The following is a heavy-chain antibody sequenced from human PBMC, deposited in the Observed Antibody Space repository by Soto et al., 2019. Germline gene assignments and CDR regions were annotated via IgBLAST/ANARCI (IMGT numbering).Heavy chain of an antibody. CDR1: GDTFTSYY. J-gene: IGHJ5*02. V-gene: IGHV1-46*01. CDR3: ARSSGGNFGIIIEGSNWFDP. Sequence: ASVKVSCKAPGDTFTSYYLNWVRQAPGQGLEWMGVINPHGGSTKYAQKFQGRITMTRGTSRSTVYMELSSLRSDDTAIYYCARSSGGNFGIIIEGSNWFDPWGQGTLVTVSS. D-gene: IGHD3-3*01. CDR2: INPHGGST.